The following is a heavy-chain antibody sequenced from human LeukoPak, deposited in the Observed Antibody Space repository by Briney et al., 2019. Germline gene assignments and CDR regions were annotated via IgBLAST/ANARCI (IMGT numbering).Heavy chain of an antibody. CDR3: AKAVHSSSSWQIDY. CDR2: ISYDGSNK. CDR1: GFTFSSYA. Sequence: GGSLRLSCEVSGFTFSSYAMHWVRQAPGKGLEWVAVISYDGSNKYYADSVKGRFTISRDNSKNTLYLQMNSLRPEDTAVFYCAKAVHSSSSWQIDYWGQGTLVSVCS. J-gene: IGHJ4*02. D-gene: IGHD6-6*01. V-gene: IGHV3-30*18.